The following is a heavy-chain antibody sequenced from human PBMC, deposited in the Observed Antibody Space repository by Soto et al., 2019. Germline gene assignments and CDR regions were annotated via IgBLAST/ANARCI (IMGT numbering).Heavy chain of an antibody. Sequence: EVQLVESGGGVVQPGGSLRLSCAASGFTFIGYWMHWVRQGPGKGPVWVARINNDGIDTTYADSVKGRFTISRDNTKNMVYLEMNSLRADDTAVHYCARDGSMVRERWFDPWGQGTLVTVSS. CDR2: INNDGIDT. CDR3: ARDGSMVRERWFDP. D-gene: IGHD3-10*01. J-gene: IGHJ5*02. V-gene: IGHV3-74*03. CDR1: GFTFIGYW.